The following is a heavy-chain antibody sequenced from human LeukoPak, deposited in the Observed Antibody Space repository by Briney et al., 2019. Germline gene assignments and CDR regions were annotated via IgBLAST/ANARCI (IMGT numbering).Heavy chain of an antibody. CDR3: ARQYTAMVRGIHWYFDL. CDR1: GGSIRSSSYY. Sequence: SETLSLTCTVSGGSIRSSSYYWGWIRQPPGKGLEWIGSIYYSGSTYYNPSLKSRVTISVDTSKNQFSLKLSSVTAADTAVYYCARQYTAMVRGIHWYFDLWGRGTLVTVSS. CDR2: IYYSGST. V-gene: IGHV4-39*01. D-gene: IGHD5-18*01. J-gene: IGHJ2*01.